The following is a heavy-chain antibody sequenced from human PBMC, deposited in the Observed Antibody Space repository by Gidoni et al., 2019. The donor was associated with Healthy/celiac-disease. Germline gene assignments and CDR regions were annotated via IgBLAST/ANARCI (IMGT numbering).Heavy chain of an antibody. J-gene: IGHJ4*02. CDR3: AKVSTQLLWFGELTGYFDY. V-gene: IGHV3-23*01. Sequence: APGKGLEGVTAISGSGGSTYYADPVKGRFTISRDNSKNTLYLQMNSLRAEDTAVYYCAKVSTQLLWFGELTGYFDYWGQGTLVTVSS. CDR2: ISGSGGST. D-gene: IGHD3-10*01.